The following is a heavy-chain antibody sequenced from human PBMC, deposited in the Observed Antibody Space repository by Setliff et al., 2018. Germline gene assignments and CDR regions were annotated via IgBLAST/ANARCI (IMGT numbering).Heavy chain of an antibody. D-gene: IGHD6-13*01. CDR1: GYTFTSYG. CDR2: ISIYNGNT. J-gene: IGHJ4*02. CDR3: ARGIAAVGTPYYFDY. V-gene: IGHV1-18*01. Sequence: ASVKVSCKASGYTFTSYGINWVRQAPGQGPEWMGWISIYNGNTNYAQKLQGRVTMTTDTSTSTAYMELRSLRSDDTAVYYCARGIAAVGTPYYFDYWSQGTLVTVSS.